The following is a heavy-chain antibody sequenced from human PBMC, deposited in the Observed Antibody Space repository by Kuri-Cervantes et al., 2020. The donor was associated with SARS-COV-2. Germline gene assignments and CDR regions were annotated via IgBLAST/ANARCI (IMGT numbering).Heavy chain of an antibody. CDR2: IYYSGST. CDR1: GGSISSYY. J-gene: IGHJ3*02. V-gene: IGHV4-59*01. D-gene: IGHD3-22*01. CDR3: ARATMIVVVNGYAFDI. Sequence: ESLKISCTVSGGSISSYYWSWIRQPPGKGLEWIGYIYYSGSTNYNPSLKSRVTISVDTSRNKFSLKLSSVTAADTAVYYCARATMIVVVNGYAFDIWGQGTMVTVSS.